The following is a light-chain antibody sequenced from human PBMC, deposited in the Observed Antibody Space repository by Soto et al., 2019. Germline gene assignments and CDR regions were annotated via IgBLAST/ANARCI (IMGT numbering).Light chain of an antibody. CDR1: QSVSSY. CDR2: DIS. Sequence: EIVLTQFPATLSWSAGERATLSCRASQSVSSYLAWYQQKPGQAPRLLIYDISNRATGIPARFIGSGSGTDFTLTISSLEPEDSAVYYCQQRNAWPRNTFGQGTKLEI. J-gene: IGKJ2*01. V-gene: IGKV3-11*01. CDR3: QQRNAWPRNT.